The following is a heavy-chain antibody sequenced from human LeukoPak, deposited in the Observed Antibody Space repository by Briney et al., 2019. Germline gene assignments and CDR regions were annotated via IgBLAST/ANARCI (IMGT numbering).Heavy chain of an antibody. Sequence: PGGSLRLSCAASGFTFSSYGMHWVRQAPGKGLEWVAVISYDGSNKYYADSVKGRFTISRDNSKNTLYLQMNSLRAEDTAVYYCAKDGVVVPAARFDYWGQGTLVTVSS. D-gene: IGHD2-2*01. V-gene: IGHV3-30*18. CDR2: ISYDGSNK. CDR1: GFTFSSYG. CDR3: AKDGVVVPAARFDY. J-gene: IGHJ4*02.